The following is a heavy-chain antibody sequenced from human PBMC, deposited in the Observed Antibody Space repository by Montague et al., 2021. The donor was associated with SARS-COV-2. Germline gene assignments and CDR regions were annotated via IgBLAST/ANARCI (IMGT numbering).Heavy chain of an antibody. V-gene: IGHV6-1*01. CDR2: TYYRYKWYY. Sequence: CAISGDSVSRNTPAWNWIRLSPSKALGSLGGTYYRYKWYYDYAVSVKSRMTISPDTSKNQFSLQLSSVTPEDRAVYYCARDPRYSLSWSFDYWGQGTLVTVSS. D-gene: IGHD6-13*01. CDR1: GDSVSRNTPA. CDR3: ARDPRYSLSWSFDY. J-gene: IGHJ4*02.